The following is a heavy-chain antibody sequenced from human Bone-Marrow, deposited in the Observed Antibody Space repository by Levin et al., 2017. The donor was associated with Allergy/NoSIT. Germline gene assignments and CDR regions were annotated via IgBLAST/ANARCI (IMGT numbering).Heavy chain of an antibody. CDR2: INHSGGT. V-gene: IGHV4-34*01. CDR1: GGSFSIYY. D-gene: IGHD1-1*01. CDR3: AREYKWRPTVGGFGL. J-gene: IGHJ3*01. Sequence: SETLSLTCAVYGGSFSIYYWNWIRQPPGKGLEWIGEINHSGGTNYIPSLKSRVTISVDTSKKQFSLKLTSVTAADTAAYFCAREYKWRPTVGGFGLWGQGTVVTVSS.